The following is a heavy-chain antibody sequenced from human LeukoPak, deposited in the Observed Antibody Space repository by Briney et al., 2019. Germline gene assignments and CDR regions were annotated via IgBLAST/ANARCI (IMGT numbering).Heavy chain of an antibody. Sequence: SETLSLTCTVSGGSISNYYWSWIRQPPGKGLEWIGYIYYSGTTNCNPSLKSRVTMSLDTSKNQSSLRLSSVAAADTAVYYCARDLGYSSGWYDYWGQGTLVTVSS. V-gene: IGHV4-59*01. J-gene: IGHJ4*02. CDR1: GGSISNYY. CDR3: ARDLGYSSGWYDY. D-gene: IGHD6-19*01. CDR2: IYYSGTT.